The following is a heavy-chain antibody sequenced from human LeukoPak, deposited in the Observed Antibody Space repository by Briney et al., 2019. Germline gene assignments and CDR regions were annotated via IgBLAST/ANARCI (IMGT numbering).Heavy chain of an antibody. CDR3: ARDDYGDYHFDY. J-gene: IGHJ4*02. Sequence: PGGSLRLSCAVSGFTFSSYSMNWVRHAPGKGLGWVSSISSSSSYIYYADSVKGRFTISRDNAKNSLYLQMNSLRAEDTAVYYCARDDYGDYHFDYWGQGTLVTVSS. D-gene: IGHD4-17*01. CDR2: ISSSSSYI. V-gene: IGHV3-21*01. CDR1: GFTFSSYS.